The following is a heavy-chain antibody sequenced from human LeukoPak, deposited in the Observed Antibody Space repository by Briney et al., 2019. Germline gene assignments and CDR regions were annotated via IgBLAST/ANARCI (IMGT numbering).Heavy chain of an antibody. CDR1: GFTFSSYA. J-gene: IGHJ4*02. D-gene: IGHD6-19*01. Sequence: PGGSLRLSCAASGFTFSSYAMSWVRQAPGKGLEWVSVISGSGGSTYYADSVKGRFTISRDNSKSTLYLQMNSLRAEDTAVYYCAKDPFIAVAGTGTPGYWGQGTLVTVSS. CDR3: AKDPFIAVAGTGTPGY. V-gene: IGHV3-23*01. CDR2: ISGSGGST.